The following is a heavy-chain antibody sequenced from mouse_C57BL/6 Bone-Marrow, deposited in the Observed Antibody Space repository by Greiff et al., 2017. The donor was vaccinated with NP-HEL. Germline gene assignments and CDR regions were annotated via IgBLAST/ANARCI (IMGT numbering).Heavy chain of an antibody. CDR2: IHPNSGST. V-gene: IGHV1-64*01. J-gene: IGHJ2*01. CDR3: ARKLVRDYFDY. CDR1: GYTFTSYW. D-gene: IGHD2-14*01. Sequence: QVQLQQPGAELVKPGASVKLSCKASGYTFTSYWMHWVKQRPGQGLEWIGMIHPNSGSTNYNEKFKSKATLTVDKSSSTAYMQLSSLTSEDSAVYYCARKLVRDYFDYWGQGTTLTVSS.